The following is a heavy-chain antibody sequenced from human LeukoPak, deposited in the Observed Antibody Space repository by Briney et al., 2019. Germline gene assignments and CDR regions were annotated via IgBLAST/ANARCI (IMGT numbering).Heavy chain of an antibody. J-gene: IGHJ4*02. CDR2: ISSSSSYT. CDR3: ARLRIQLWYNDY. CDR1: GFTFSDYY. V-gene: IGHV3-11*06. D-gene: IGHD5-18*01. Sequence: GGSLRLSCAASGFTFSDYYMSWIRQAPGKGLEWVSYISSSSSYTNYADSVKGRFTISRDNAKNSLYLQMNSLGAEDTAVYYCARLRIQLWYNDYWGQGTLVTVSS.